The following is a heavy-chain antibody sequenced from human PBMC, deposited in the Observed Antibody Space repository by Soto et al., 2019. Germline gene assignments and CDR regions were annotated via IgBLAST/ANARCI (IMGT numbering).Heavy chain of an antibody. J-gene: IGHJ4*02. CDR2: ISGSGGST. D-gene: IGHD3-9*01. CDR3: ANDPQRVLGPDTAIIDYATSPGPSYY. V-gene: IGHV3-23*01. CDR1: GFTFSSYA. Sequence: GGSLRLSCAASGFTFSSYAMSWVRQAPGKGLEWVSAISGSGGSTYYADSVKGRFTISRDNSKNTLYLQMNSLRAEDTDVYYCANDPQRVLGPDTAIIDYATSPGPSYYWGQGTLVTVSS.